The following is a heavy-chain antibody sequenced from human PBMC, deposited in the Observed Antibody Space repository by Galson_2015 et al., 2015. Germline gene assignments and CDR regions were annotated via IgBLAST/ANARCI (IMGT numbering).Heavy chain of an antibody. CDR3: ARDGGIAVGDGLYYMDV. Sequence: SLRLSCAASGFTFSSYWMSWVRQAPGKGLEWVANIKQDGSEKYYVDSVKGRFTISRDNAKNSLYLQMNSLRAEDTAVYYCARDGGIAVGDGLYYMDVWGKGTTVTVSS. CDR2: IKQDGSEK. D-gene: IGHD6-19*01. CDR1: GFTFSSYW. V-gene: IGHV3-7*01. J-gene: IGHJ6*03.